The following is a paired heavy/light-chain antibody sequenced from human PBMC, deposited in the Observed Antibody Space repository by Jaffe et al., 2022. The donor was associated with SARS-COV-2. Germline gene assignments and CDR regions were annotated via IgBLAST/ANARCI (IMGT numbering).Light chain of an antibody. CDR1: QGISSY. CDR3: QQLNSYPLT. Sequence: DIQLTQSPSFLSASVGDRVTITCRASQGISSYLAWYHQKPGKAPKLLIYAASTLQSGVPSRFSGSGSGTEFTLTISSLQPEDFTTYYCQQLNSYPLTFGGGTKVEIK. J-gene: IGKJ4*01. CDR2: AAS. V-gene: IGKV1-9*01.
Heavy chain of an antibody. CDR3: AKHPAELPFIDS. CDR2: ISGRGGST. D-gene: IGHD1-26*01. V-gene: IGHV3-23*01. CDR1: GFTFSSYA. J-gene: IGHJ4*02. Sequence: EVQVLESGGGLVQPGGALRLSCAASGFTFSSYAMSWVRQAPGKGLEWVSGISGRGGSTNYADSVKGRFTISRDNSKNTLYLQMNSLRAEDTAVYYCAKHPAELPFIDSWGQGTLVTVSS.